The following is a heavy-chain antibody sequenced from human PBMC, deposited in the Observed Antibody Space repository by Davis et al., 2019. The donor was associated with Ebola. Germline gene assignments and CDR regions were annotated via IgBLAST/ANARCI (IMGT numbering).Heavy chain of an antibody. CDR3: ATSYCCGGSCLAFDI. D-gene: IGHD2-15*01. V-gene: IGHV1-8*01. CDR2: MNPNNDNT. J-gene: IGHJ3*02. CDR1: GYTFTSYD. Sequence: APSVSVSCKASGYTFTSYDITWVRQATGQGLEWMGWMNPNNDNTGYAQKFQGRVTMTRNTSISTAYMELSSLRSEDTAVYYCATSYCCGGSCLAFDIWGQGTMVTVSS.